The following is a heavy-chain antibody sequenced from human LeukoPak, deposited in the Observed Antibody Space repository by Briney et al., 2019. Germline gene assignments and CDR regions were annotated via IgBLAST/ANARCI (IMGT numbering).Heavy chain of an antibody. Sequence: EGSLRLSCAASGFTFSSYGMHWVRQAPGKGLEWVAFIRYDGSNKYYADSVKGRFTISRDNSKNTLYLQMNSLRAEDTAVYYCAKDSTVATRSPLDYWGQGTLVTVSS. D-gene: IGHD4-17*01. CDR1: GFTFSSYG. CDR3: AKDSTVATRSPLDY. J-gene: IGHJ4*02. V-gene: IGHV3-30*02. CDR2: IRYDGSNK.